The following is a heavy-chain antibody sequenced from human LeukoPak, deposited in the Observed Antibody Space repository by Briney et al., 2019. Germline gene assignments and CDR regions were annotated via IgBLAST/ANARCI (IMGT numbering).Heavy chain of an antibody. CDR1: GYTFTNYG. CDR2: ISAYNGNT. V-gene: IGHV1-18*01. CDR3: GRSFGNYYGSGTPPLYSDY. Sequence: ASVKVSCKASGYTFTNYGISWVRQAPGQGLEWMGWISAYNGNTNYPQKFQARVTMTTDTSTSIAYMELRSLRYDDTAVYFCGRSFGNYYGSGTPPLYSDYWGQGTLVTVSS. D-gene: IGHD3-10*01. J-gene: IGHJ4*02.